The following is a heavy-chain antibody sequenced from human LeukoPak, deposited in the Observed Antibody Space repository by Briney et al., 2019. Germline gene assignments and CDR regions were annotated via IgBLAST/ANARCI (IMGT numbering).Heavy chain of an antibody. J-gene: IGHJ6*02. Sequence: SETLSLTCAVYGGSFSGYYWTWIRQPPGKGLEWIGEINHVGSTKYNPSLRSRATMSVDPSKNQFSLKLSAVTAADTAFYYCARGRNNQITMIRGPNHYFGLDVWGQGTTVTVSS. CDR1: GGSFSGYY. D-gene: IGHD3-10*01. V-gene: IGHV4-34*01. CDR3: ARGRNNQITMIRGPNHYFGLDV. CDR2: INHVGST.